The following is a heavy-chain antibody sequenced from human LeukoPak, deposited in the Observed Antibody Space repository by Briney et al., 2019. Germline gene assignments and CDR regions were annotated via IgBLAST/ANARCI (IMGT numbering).Heavy chain of an antibody. J-gene: IGHJ6*03. V-gene: IGHV4-59*01. CDR2: ISDSGTT. CDR3: AKDFMVRGEQVNYYYYYMNV. CDR1: GGSISNYY. D-gene: IGHD3-10*01. Sequence: TSETLSLTCTVSGGSISNYYWSWSRQPPGKGLEWIGYISDSGTTNYNPSLKSRVTTSLDTSKNQFSLQLRSVTAADTAVYYCAKDFMVRGEQVNYYYYYMNVWGTGATITVSS.